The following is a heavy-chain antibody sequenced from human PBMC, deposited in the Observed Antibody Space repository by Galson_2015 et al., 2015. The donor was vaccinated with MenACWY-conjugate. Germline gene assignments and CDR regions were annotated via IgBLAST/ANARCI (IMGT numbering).Heavy chain of an antibody. V-gene: IGHV3-30*10. CDR1: GFRFSSYT. Sequence: SLRLSCAASGFRFSSYTLYWVRQAPGKGLEWVAVVSYDGSTKYYTDSVKGRFTISRDNSKNMVSLQMNSLRPEDTAVYYCVRAEGWLRSAFDIWGQGTMVTVSS. J-gene: IGHJ3*02. CDR2: VSYDGSTK. CDR3: VRAEGWLRSAFDI. D-gene: IGHD5-24*01.